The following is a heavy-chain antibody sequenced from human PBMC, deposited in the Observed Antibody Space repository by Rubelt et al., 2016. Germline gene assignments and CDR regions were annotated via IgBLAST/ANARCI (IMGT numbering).Heavy chain of an antibody. D-gene: IGHD3-10*01. V-gene: IGHV3-43*01. CDR2: ISWDGGST. CDR3: AKDYGSGSPYYGMDV. J-gene: IGHJ6*02. Sequence: AASGFTFDDYTMHWVRQAPGKGLEWVSLISWDGGSTYYADSVKGRFTISRDNSKNSLYLQMNSLRTEDTALYYCAKDYGSGSPYYGMDVWGQGTTVTVSS. CDR1: GFTFDDYT.